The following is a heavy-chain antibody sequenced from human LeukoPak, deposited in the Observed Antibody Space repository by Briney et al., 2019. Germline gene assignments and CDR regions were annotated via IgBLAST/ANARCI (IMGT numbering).Heavy chain of an antibody. D-gene: IGHD3-16*02. J-gene: IGHJ4*02. CDR3: AMATPPLRLGELSY. Sequence: ETLSLTCAVYGGSFSAYYWSWIRQPPGKGLEWVSGISGSGDSTYYADSVKGRFTISRDNSKNTLFVQMNSLRVEDTAVYYCAMATPPLRLGELSYWGQGTLVTVSS. CDR1: GGSFSAYY. V-gene: IGHV3-23*01. CDR2: ISGSGDST.